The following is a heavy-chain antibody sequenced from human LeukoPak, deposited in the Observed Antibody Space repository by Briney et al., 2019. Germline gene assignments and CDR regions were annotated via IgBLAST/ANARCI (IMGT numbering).Heavy chain of an antibody. CDR2: VYYSGST. CDR1: GGSISSYY. CDR3: ARGGGWGDYFDY. J-gene: IGHJ4*02. D-gene: IGHD3-16*01. Sequence: SETLSLTCTVSGGSISSYYWSWIRQPPGKRLEWIGYVYYSGSTNYNPSLKSRVTISVDTSKNQFSLKLSSVTAADTAVYYCARGGGWGDYFDYWGQGTLVTVSS. V-gene: IGHV4-59*12.